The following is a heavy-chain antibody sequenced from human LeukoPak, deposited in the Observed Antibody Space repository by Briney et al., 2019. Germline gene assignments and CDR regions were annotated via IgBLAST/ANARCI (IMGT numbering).Heavy chain of an antibody. Sequence: SLRLSCAASEFTFSTYVTQWVRPAPGKGLEWVADIVGDGSKAHYADSVRGRFTVSRDNSKNTLYLQMNSLRAEDTAVYYCARYSITGDTSLDYWGRGTLVTVSS. V-gene: IGHV3-33*05. D-gene: IGHD7-27*01. CDR2: IVGDGSKA. CDR1: EFTFSTYV. J-gene: IGHJ4*02. CDR3: ARYSITGDTSLDY.